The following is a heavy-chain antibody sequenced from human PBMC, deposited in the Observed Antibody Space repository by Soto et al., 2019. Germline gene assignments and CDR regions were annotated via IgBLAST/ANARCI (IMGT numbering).Heavy chain of an antibody. CDR1: GFTFSIYA. CDR3: AKATRGGAATLIRDY. Sequence: EVQLLESGGGLVQPGGSLRLSCAAAGFTFSIYAMSWVRQAPGKGLEWVSAISGSGGSTYYADSVKGRFTVPRDNSKNTLYLQMNSLRADETAVYYCAKATRGGAATLIRDYWGQGTLVTVSS. D-gene: IGHD6-13*01. CDR2: ISGSGGST. J-gene: IGHJ4*02. V-gene: IGHV3-23*01.